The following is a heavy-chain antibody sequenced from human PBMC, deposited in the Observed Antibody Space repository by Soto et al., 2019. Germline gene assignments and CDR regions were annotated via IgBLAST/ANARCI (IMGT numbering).Heavy chain of an antibody. CDR2: ISGSTDYL. D-gene: IGHD3-10*01. V-gene: IGHV3-11*05. J-gene: IGHJ4*02. CDR3: ARDLGLSSSNYFDF. CDR1: GFTFTDYY. Sequence: QVQLVESGGDLVKPGWSLRLSCAASGFTFTDYYMSWLRQAPGQGLQWLSYISGSTDYLNYADSVKGRFTISRDNAKNLLYLQMTSLRADDTAVYYCARDLGLSSSNYFDFWGQGTLVTVSS.